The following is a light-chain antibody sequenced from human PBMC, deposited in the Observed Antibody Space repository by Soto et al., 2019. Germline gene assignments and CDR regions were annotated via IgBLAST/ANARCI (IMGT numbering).Light chain of an antibody. V-gene: IGLV2-14*01. Sequence: QSVLTQPASVSGSPGQSITISCTGTSSDVGGYNYVSWYQQHPGKDPKLMIYDVSNRPSGVSNRFSGSKSGNTASLTTSGLQAEDEADYYCSSYTSSTTLYHVLGPGTKITVL. CDR3: SSYTSSTTLYHV. J-gene: IGLJ1*01. CDR2: DVS. CDR1: SSDVGGYNY.